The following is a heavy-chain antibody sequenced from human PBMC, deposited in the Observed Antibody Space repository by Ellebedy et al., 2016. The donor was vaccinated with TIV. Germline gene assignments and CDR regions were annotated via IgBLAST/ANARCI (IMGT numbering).Heavy chain of an antibody. D-gene: IGHD2-2*01. Sequence: MPSETLSLTCTVSGGSIRNHYCTWIRQPPGKGLEWIGHMYYSGSSNYNPSLKSRVTMSIDTSKNQFSLKMSSVTAADTAVYYCAASESADSDYWGPGTLVTVSS. CDR2: MYYSGSS. J-gene: IGHJ4*02. CDR1: GGSIRNHY. CDR3: AASESADSDY. V-gene: IGHV4-59*11.